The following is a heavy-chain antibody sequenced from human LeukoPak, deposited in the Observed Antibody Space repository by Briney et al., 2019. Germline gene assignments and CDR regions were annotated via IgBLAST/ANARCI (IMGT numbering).Heavy chain of an antibody. V-gene: IGHV4-59*08. D-gene: IGHD4-17*01. J-gene: IGHJ4*02. CDR1: GDSLSSDY. CDR3: AGQHYGDYEPLKIDK. CDR2: IYYRGTT. Sequence: PSETLSLTCTVSGDSLSSDYWSWIRQPPGKGLEWIGYIYYRGTTNYNPSLKSRVTISVDTSKNQFSLKLISVTAADTAVYYCAGQHYGDYEPLKIDKWGQGTLVTVSS.